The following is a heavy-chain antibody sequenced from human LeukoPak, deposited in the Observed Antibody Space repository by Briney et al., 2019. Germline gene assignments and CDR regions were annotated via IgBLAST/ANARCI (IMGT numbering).Heavy chain of an antibody. Sequence: GRSLRLSCAASGFTFSNYGMHWVRQTPGKGLEWVTVIAHDGSVQYYTDSVKGRFTISRDDSKNTLYLQMNSLRADDTAVYYCGRDGGVAYGLDVWGQGTTVTVSS. CDR1: GFTFSNYG. D-gene: IGHD3-3*01. CDR2: IAHDGSVQ. J-gene: IGHJ6*02. V-gene: IGHV3-30*03. CDR3: GRDGGVAYGLDV.